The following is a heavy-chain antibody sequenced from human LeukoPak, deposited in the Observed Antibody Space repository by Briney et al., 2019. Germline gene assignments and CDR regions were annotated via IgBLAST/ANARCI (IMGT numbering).Heavy chain of an antibody. CDR1: GFTFSKYW. V-gene: IGHV3-74*01. CDR3: ATKQWLAPPPDS. CDR2: INTDGTVT. Sequence: GGSLRLSCAACGFTFSKYWMLWVRRAPGKGLESVSRINTDGTVTTYADSVKGRFTVSRDNADNTMFLQMNSVRDEDTAVYYCATKQWLAPPPDSWGQGTPVTVSS. D-gene: IGHD6-19*01. J-gene: IGHJ4*02.